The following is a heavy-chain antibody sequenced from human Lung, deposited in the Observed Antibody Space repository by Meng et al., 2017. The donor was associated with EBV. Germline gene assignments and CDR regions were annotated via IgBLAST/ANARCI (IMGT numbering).Heavy chain of an antibody. CDR2: INPNSGDT. CDR1: GYIFTGYY. J-gene: IGHJ4*02. CDR3: ARGGTSSAPFDY. V-gene: IGHV1-2*02. Sequence: VQLVHFGAEVKKPGASVRVSCKTSGYIFTGYYMHWVRQAPGQGLEWMGWINPNSGDTNSAQKFQGRVIMTRDTSISTAFMELSRLKSDDTAVYYCARGGTSSAPFDYWGQGTLVTVSS. D-gene: IGHD2-2*01.